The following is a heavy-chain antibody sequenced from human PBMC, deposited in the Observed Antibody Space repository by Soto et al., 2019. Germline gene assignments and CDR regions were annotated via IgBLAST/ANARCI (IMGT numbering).Heavy chain of an antibody. J-gene: IGHJ5*02. Sequence: GGSLRLSCAISGFSVSSNYLSWVRQAPGKGLEWVSVHYSGGSTYYADSVQGRFTISRDKSNNTLYLQMRRVRAEDTAVYFCARHRHPRGTVGATSPLDPWGQGTQVTVSS. CDR3: ARHRHPRGTVGATSPLDP. D-gene: IGHD1-26*01. CDR1: GFSVSSNY. CDR2: HYSGGST. V-gene: IGHV3-53*01.